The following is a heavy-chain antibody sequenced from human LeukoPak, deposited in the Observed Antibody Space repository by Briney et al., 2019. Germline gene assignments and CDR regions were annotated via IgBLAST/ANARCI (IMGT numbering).Heavy chain of an antibody. D-gene: IGHD6-19*01. Sequence: PSGTLSLTCTVSGGPISSYYWSWIRQPPGKGLEWIGYIYYSGSTNYNPSLKSRVTISVDTSKNQFSLKLSSVTAADAAVYYCASSGEISYSSGKNFDYWGQGTLVTVSS. CDR2: IYYSGST. V-gene: IGHV4-59*01. CDR3: ASSGEISYSSGKNFDY. CDR1: GGPISSYY. J-gene: IGHJ4*02.